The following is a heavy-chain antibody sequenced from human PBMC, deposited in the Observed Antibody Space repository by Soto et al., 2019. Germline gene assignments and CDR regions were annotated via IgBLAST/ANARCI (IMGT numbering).Heavy chain of an antibody. Sequence: PSETLSLTCTVSGGSISSGDYYWSWIRQPPGKGLEWIGYIYYSGSTYYNPSLKSRVTISVDTSKNQFSLKLSSVTAADTAVYYCARHTTVTWFWYFDLWGRGILVTVSS. CDR3: ARHTTVTWFWYFDL. CDR1: GGSISSGDYY. D-gene: IGHD4-17*01. V-gene: IGHV4-30-4*01. J-gene: IGHJ2*01. CDR2: IYYSGST.